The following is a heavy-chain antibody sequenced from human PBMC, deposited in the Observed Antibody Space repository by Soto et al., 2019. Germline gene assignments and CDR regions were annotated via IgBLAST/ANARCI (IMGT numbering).Heavy chain of an antibody. V-gene: IGHV4-34*01. Sequence: SETLSLTCAVYGGSFSGYYWSWIRPPPGKGLEWIGEINHSGSTNYNPSLKSRVTISVDTSKNQFSLKLSSVTAADTAVYYCARVYSSSGYYYGMDVWGQGTTVTVSS. J-gene: IGHJ6*02. CDR1: GGSFSGYY. CDR2: INHSGST. CDR3: ARVYSSSGYYYGMDV. D-gene: IGHD6-6*01.